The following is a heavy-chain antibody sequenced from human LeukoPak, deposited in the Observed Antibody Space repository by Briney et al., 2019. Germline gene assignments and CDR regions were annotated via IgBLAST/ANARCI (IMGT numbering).Heavy chain of an antibody. CDR1: GGSISDYY. CDR3: ARGGDDYGDPGDY. Sequence: SETLSLTCTVSGGSISDYYWNWIRQSAGKGLEWIGRIHTSGDTNYSPSLKSRVTMSLDTSKNQFSLKLNSVTAADTAVYYCARGGDDYGDPGDYWGQGTLVTVSS. CDR2: IHTSGDT. J-gene: IGHJ4*02. D-gene: IGHD4-17*01. V-gene: IGHV4-4*07.